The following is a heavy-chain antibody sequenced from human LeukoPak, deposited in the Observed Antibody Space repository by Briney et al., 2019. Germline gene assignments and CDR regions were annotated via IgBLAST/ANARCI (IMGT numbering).Heavy chain of an antibody. V-gene: IGHV4-34*01. D-gene: IGHD3-3*01. CDR3: ELVPTLFGVVNYGMDV. CDR1: GGSFSGYY. CDR2: INHSGST. Sequence: SETLSLTCAVYGGSFSGYYWSWIGQPPGKGREWSGEINHSGSTNYNPSLNVRVTISIDTSKNQFSLKLRSVTAADTAVYYCELVPTLFGVVNYGMDVWGQGTPVTVSS. J-gene: IGHJ6*02.